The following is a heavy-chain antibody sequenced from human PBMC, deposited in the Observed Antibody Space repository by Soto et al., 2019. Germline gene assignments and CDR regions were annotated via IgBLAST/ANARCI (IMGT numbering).Heavy chain of an antibody. V-gene: IGHV5-51*01. J-gene: IGHJ5*02. CDR1: GYSFTSYW. CDR2: IYPGDSDT. D-gene: IGHD2-2*01. CDR3: ARHGGYCSSTSCYSNWFDP. Sequence: RGESLKISCKGSGYSFTSYWIGWVRQMPGKGLEWMGIIYPGDSDTRYSPSFQGQVTISADKSISTAYLQWSSLKASDTAMYYCARHGGYCSSTSCYSNWFDPWGQGTLVTVSS.